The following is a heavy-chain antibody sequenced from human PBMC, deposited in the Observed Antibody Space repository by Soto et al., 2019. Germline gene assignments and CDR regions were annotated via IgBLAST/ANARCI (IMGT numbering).Heavy chain of an antibody. V-gene: IGHV4-59*08. D-gene: IGHD4-4*01. Sequence: SETLSLTCPVSGGSISSYYWSWIRQPPGKGLEWIGYIYYSGSTNYNPSLKSRVTISVDTSKNQFSLKLSSVTAADTAVYYCASHRVTAAAPLDYWGQGTLVTVSS. CDR3: ASHRVTAAAPLDY. CDR2: IYYSGST. CDR1: GGSISSYY. J-gene: IGHJ4*02.